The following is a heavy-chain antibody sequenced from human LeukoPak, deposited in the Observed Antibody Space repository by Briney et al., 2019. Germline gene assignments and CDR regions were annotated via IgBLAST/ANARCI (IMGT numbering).Heavy chain of an antibody. J-gene: IGHJ4*02. V-gene: IGHV4-28*01. Sequence: SETLSLTCAVSGYSITSSSWWGWIRQPPGKGLEWIGYIYHSGTTYYNPSLQSRVTMSVDTSENQFSLKLSSVTAVDTAVYYCARKENVYYYFDYWGQGTLVTVSS. D-gene: IGHD3-10*01. CDR3: ARKENVYYYFDY. CDR2: IYHSGTT. CDR1: GYSITSSSW.